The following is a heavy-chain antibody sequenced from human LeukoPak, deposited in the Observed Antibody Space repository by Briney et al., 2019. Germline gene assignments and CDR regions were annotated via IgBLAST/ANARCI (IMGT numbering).Heavy chain of an antibody. V-gene: IGHV3-20*04. D-gene: IGHD4-17*01. CDR3: ARDYGDAFDI. J-gene: IGHJ3*02. CDR2: INYNGGST. CDR1: GFTFSSYG. Sequence: GGSLRLSCAASGFTFSSYGMHWVRQAPGKGLEWVSGINYNGGSTGYADSVKGRFTISRDNAKKSLYLQMNSLRAEDTAVYYCARDYGDAFDIWGQGTMVTVSS.